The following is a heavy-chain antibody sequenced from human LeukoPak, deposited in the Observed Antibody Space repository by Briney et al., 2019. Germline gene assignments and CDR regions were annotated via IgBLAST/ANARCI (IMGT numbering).Heavy chain of an antibody. CDR3: AKAPSGTVTTYWYFDL. Sequence: PGGSLRLSCAASGFIFSPYAMSWVRQAPGKGLEWVAGIAGGDDRFYADSVKGRFSISRDNSKNTLYLQMSSLRAEDTAVYYCAKAPSGTVTTYWYFDLWGRGTLVTVSS. J-gene: IGHJ2*01. CDR2: IAGGDDR. D-gene: IGHD4-17*01. V-gene: IGHV3-23*01. CDR1: GFIFSPYA.